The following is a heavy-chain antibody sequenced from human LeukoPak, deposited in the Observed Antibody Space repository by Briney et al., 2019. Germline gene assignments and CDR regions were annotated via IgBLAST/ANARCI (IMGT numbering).Heavy chain of an antibody. CDR3: ARTALDTADLVYYYYIDV. J-gene: IGHJ6*03. CDR1: GFTFSSYA. D-gene: IGHD5-18*01. V-gene: IGHV3-30*04. CDR2: ISYDGSNK. Sequence: PGGSLRLSCAASGFTFSSYAMHWVRQAPGKGLEWVAVISYDGSNKYYADSVKGRFTISRDNSKNTLYLQMNSLRVDDTAVYYRARTALDTADLVYYYYIDVWGKGTTVTVSS.